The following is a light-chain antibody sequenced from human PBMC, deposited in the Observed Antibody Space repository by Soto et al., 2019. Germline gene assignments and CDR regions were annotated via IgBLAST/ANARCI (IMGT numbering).Light chain of an antibody. Sequence: EIVLTQSPATLSLSPGERATLSCRASQRVSSHLAWYQQKPGQAPRILIYSASSRAAGIPGRFSASVNGTDFTLTIGDVQPEDFAVYYCHQRQSWPRTFGQGTKVDIK. J-gene: IGKJ1*01. CDR1: QRVSSH. V-gene: IGKV3-11*01. CDR2: SAS. CDR3: HQRQSWPRT.